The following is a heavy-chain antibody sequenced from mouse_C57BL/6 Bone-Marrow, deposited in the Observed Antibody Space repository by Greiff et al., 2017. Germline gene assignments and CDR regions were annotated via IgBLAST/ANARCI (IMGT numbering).Heavy chain of an antibody. V-gene: IGHV5-4*01. J-gene: IGHJ4*01. CDR3: ARHYDYDVYARDY. CDR2: ISDGGSYT. CDR1: GFTFSSYA. D-gene: IGHD2-4*01. Sequence: EVQGVESGGGLVKPGGSLKLSCAASGFTFSSYAMSWVRQTPEKRLEWVATISDGGSYTYYPDNVKGRFTISRDNAKNNLYLQMSHLKSEDTAMYYCARHYDYDVYARDYWGQGTSVTVSS.